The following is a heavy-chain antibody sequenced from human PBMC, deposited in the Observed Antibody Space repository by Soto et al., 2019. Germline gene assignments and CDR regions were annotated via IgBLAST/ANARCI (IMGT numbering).Heavy chain of an antibody. CDR2: IIPILGIA. J-gene: IGHJ3*02. CDR3: ARDMTTVTRDAFDI. CDR1: GGTFSSYT. Sequence: QVQLVQSGAEVKKPGSSVKVSCKASGGTFSSYTISWVRQAPGQGLEWMGRIIPILGIANYAQKFQGRVPITADKSTSTAYMELSSLRSEDTAVYYCARDMTTVTRDAFDIWGQGTMVTVSS. D-gene: IGHD4-17*01. V-gene: IGHV1-69*08.